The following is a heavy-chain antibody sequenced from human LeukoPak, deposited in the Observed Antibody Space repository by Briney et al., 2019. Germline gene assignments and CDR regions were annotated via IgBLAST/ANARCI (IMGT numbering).Heavy chain of an antibody. V-gene: IGHV4-34*01. CDR3: ARDFGYSSGWYDY. CDR2: INHSGST. D-gene: IGHD6-19*01. J-gene: IGHJ4*02. Sequence: SATLSLTCAVYGGSFSGYYWSWIRQPPGKGLEWIGEINHSGSTNYNPSLKSRVTISVDMSKNQFSLKLSSVTAADTAVYYCARDFGYSSGWYDYWGQGTLVTVSS. CDR1: GGSFSGYY.